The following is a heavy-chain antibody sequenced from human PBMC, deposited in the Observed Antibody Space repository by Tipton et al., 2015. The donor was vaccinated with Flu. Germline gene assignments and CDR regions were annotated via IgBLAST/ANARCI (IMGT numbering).Heavy chain of an antibody. CDR1: GGSISNYY. D-gene: IGHD1-26*01. Sequence: TLSLTCTISGGSISNYYWSWIRQSPERGLEWIGFAHYSGSTNYNPSLKSRVTLSLDTSKQQFSLNLKSVTAADTAVSYCAGHDWDLQIDSWGQGALVIVSS. J-gene: IGHJ4*02. CDR3: AGHDWDLQIDS. CDR2: AHYSGST. V-gene: IGHV4-59*08.